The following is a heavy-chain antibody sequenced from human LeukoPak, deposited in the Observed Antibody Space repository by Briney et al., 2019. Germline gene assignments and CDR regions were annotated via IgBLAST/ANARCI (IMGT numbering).Heavy chain of an antibody. CDR1: EFTFSNYE. Sequence: GGSLRLSCAASEFTFSNYEMKWVRQAPGKGLEWVAYISSSGNTKYYADSVRGRFTISRDKAKNSLYLQMNSLRAEDTAVYYCVLGGLYVVVTVEKYYYGMDVWGKGTTVTVSS. J-gene: IGHJ6*04. D-gene: IGHD2-21*02. CDR2: ISSSGNTK. CDR3: VLGGLYVVVTVEKYYYGMDV. V-gene: IGHV3-48*03.